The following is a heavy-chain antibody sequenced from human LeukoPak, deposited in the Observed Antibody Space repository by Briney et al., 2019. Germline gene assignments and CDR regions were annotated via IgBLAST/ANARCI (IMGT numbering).Heavy chain of an antibody. CDR2: IIPIFGTA. CDR3: AIVDTAMFTFDY. V-gene: IGHV1-69*06. J-gene: IGHJ4*02. Sequence: SVKVSCKASGGTFSSYAISCVRQAPGQGREWMGGIIPIFGTANYAQKFQGRVTITADKSTSTAYMELSSLRSEDTAVYYCAIVDTAMFTFDYWGQGTLVTVSS. CDR1: GGTFSSYA. D-gene: IGHD5-18*01.